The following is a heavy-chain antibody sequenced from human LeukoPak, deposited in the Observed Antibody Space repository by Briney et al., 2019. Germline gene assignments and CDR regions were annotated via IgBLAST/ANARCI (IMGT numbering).Heavy chain of an antibody. D-gene: IGHD6-13*01. V-gene: IGHV3-30-3*01. Sequence: GGSLRLSCAASGFTFSSYAMHWVRKAPGKGLEWVAVISYDGSNKYYADSVKGRFTISRDNSKNTLYLQMNSLRAEDTAVYYCARGYSSSWYGAGQRSFDYWGQGTLVTVSS. J-gene: IGHJ4*02. CDR3: ARGYSSSWYGAGQRSFDY. CDR1: GFTFSSYA. CDR2: ISYDGSNK.